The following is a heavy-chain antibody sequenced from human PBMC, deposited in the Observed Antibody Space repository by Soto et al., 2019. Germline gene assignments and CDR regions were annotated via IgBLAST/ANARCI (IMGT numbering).Heavy chain of an antibody. D-gene: IGHD1-26*01. CDR3: ARQDQWVTECPGNVFDI. CDR1: GYTFTSYG. Sequence: QVQLVQSGAEVKKPGDSVKVSCKASGYTFTSYGISWVRQAPGQGHEWMGWISGYNAKTSYAEKSQGRVTMSADTSTSTAYMELRSLRSDDTAVYYCARQDQWVTECPGNVFDIWGQGTKVTVSS. J-gene: IGHJ3*02. V-gene: IGHV1-18*01. CDR2: ISGYNAKT.